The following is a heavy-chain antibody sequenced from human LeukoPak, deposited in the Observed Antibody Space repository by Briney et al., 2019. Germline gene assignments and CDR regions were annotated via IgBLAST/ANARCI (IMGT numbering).Heavy chain of an antibody. CDR1: GYTFTSYG. V-gene: IGHV1-18*01. D-gene: IGHD2-2*01. J-gene: IGHJ6*02. Sequence: ASVKVSCKASGYTFTSYGISWVRQAPGQRLEWMGWISAYNGNTNYAQKLQGRVTMTTDTSTSTAYMELRSLRSDDTAVYYCARESCSSTSCYLRYYYGMDVWGQGTTVTVSS. CDR3: ARESCSSTSCYLRYYYGMDV. CDR2: ISAYNGNT.